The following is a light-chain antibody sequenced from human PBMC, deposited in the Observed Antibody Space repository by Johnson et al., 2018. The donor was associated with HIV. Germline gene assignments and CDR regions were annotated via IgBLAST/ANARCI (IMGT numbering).Light chain of an antibody. Sequence: QSVLTQPPSVSAAPGQKVTISCSGSNSNIGNIYVSWYQQLPGTAPKLLIYENNKRPSGIPDRFSGSKSGKSATLGITGIQTGGEADYYCAKWHSSLSVGGFFGTGAKVTVL. V-gene: IGLV1-51*02. CDR2: ENN. J-gene: IGLJ1*01. CDR1: NSNIGNIY. CDR3: AKWHSSLSVGGF.